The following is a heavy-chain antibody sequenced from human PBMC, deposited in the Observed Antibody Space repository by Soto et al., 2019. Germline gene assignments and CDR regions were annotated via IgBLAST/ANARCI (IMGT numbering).Heavy chain of an antibody. CDR3: ARATYYDILNGDYSPPVWFDL. CDR2: IYYGGST. J-gene: IGHJ5*02. Sequence: PSETLSLTCTVSGGSISSGGYYWSWIRQHPGKGLEWIGYIYYGGSTYYNPSLKSRVTISVDPSKNQFSLKLSSVTAADTDVYYCARATYYDILNGDYSPPVWFDLWSQRTL. D-gene: IGHD3-9*01. V-gene: IGHV4-31*03. CDR1: GGSISSGGYY.